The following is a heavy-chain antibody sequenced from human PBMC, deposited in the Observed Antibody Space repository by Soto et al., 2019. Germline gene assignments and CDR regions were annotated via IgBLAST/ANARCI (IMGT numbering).Heavy chain of an antibody. V-gene: IGHV3-23*01. CDR2: ISGSGGST. D-gene: IGHD3-10*01. J-gene: IGHJ6*02. CDR3: AKDWQYYYGSGTPTHYYYGMDV. Sequence: PGGSLRLSCAASGFTFSSYAMSWVRQAPGKGLEWVSAISGSGGSTYYADSVKGRFAISRDNSKNTLYLQMNSLRAEDTAVYYCAKDWQYYYGSGTPTHYYYGMDVWGQGTTVTVSS. CDR1: GFTFSSYA.